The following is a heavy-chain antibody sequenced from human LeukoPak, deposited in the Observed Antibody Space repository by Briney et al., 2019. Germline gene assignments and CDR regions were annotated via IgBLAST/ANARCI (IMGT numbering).Heavy chain of an antibody. CDR3: ARGRRIAVGYNWFDP. V-gene: IGHV1-8*01. J-gene: IGHJ5*02. CDR1: GYTFTSYD. CDR2: MNPNSGNT. Sequence: ASVKVSCKASGYTFTSYDVNWVRQATGQGLDGMGWMNPNSGNTGYAQKFQGRVTMTRNTSINTAYMELSSLRSEDTAVYYCARGRRIAVGYNWFDPWGQETLVTVSS. D-gene: IGHD6-19*01.